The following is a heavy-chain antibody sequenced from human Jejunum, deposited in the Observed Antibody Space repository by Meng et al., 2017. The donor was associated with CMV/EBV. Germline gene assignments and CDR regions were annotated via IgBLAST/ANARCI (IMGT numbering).Heavy chain of an antibody. J-gene: IGHJ5*02. CDR3: AKDRNYGSGSENNWFDP. V-gene: IGHV3-66*01. Sequence: EVQLVESGGGLVQPGGALRRSCAASGFTVSSHYRSWGRQAPGKGLEWVSVIYGGGSTYYADSVKGRFTISRDNGNNILYLQMNSLRAEDTAVYYCAKDRNYGSGSENNWFDPWGQGTLVTVSS. CDR1: GFTVSSHY. D-gene: IGHD3-10*01. CDR2: IYGGGST.